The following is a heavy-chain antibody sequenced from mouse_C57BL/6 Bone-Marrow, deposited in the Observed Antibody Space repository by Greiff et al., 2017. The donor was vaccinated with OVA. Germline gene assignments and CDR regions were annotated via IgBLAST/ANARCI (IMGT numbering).Heavy chain of an antibody. V-gene: IGHV14-4*01. CDR2: IDPENGDT. Sequence: DVHLVESGAELVRPGASVKLSCTASGFNIKDDYMHWVKQRPEQGLEWIGWIDPENGDTEYASKFQGKATITADTSSNTAYLQLSSLTSEDTAVYYCTTGPYYFDYWGQGTTLTVSS. CDR1: GFNIKDDY. CDR3: TTGPYYFDY. J-gene: IGHJ2*01.